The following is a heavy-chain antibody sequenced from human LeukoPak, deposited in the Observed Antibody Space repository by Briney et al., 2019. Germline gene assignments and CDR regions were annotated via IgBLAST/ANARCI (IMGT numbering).Heavy chain of an antibody. Sequence: GRSLRLSCQASGFTFSTYEMNWVRQAPGKGLEWVSYISSSATTTYYADSVKGRFTISRDNAKNSLYLQMNSLRAEDAAVYYCARVGGVCTSGWCSYGMDVWGQGTTVTVSS. V-gene: IGHV3-48*03. D-gene: IGHD6-19*01. CDR2: ISSSATTT. CDR1: GFTFSTYE. CDR3: ARVGGVCTSGWCSYGMDV. J-gene: IGHJ6*02.